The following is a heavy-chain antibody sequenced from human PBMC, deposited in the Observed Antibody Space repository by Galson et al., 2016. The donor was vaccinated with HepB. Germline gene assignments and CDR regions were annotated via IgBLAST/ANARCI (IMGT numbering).Heavy chain of an antibody. J-gene: IGHJ4*02. D-gene: IGHD6-13*01. V-gene: IGHV3-48*01. CDR2: ISSNGATI. CDR3: AREAPIAAPAAYDY. Sequence: SLRLSCAASGFTFSSYTMNWVRQAPGKGLEWVSYISSNGATIYYADSVKGRFTISRDNSKNTLYLQMNSLRAEDTAVYYCAREAPIAAPAAYDYWGQGTLVTVSS. CDR1: GFTFSSYT.